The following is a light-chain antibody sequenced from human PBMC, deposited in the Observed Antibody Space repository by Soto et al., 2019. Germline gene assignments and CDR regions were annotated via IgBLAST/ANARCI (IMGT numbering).Light chain of an antibody. CDR2: EVS. Sequence: QSAPTQPASVSGSPGQSITISCTGTNSDVGSYNYVSWYQQHPGKAPKVIIYEVSNRPSGVSNRFSGSKSGNTASLTISGLQTEDEADYYCSSYTSGTTRVFGGGTKLTVL. CDR3: SSYTSGTTRV. CDR1: NSDVGSYNY. J-gene: IGLJ3*02. V-gene: IGLV2-14*01.